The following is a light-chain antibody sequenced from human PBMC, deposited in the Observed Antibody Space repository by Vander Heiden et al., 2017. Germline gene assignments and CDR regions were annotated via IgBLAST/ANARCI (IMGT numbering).Light chain of an antibody. J-gene: IGLJ2*01. V-gene: IGLV4-69*01. CDR2: LNSDGSH. CDR3: QTWGTGVV. CDR1: SGHSSYA. Sequence: QLVLTQSPSASASLGASVKLTCTLRSGHSSYAIAWHQQQPEKGPRYLMKLNSDGSHSKGDGIPDRFSGSSSGAEHYLTISSLQSEDEADYYCQTWGTGVVFGGGTKLTVL.